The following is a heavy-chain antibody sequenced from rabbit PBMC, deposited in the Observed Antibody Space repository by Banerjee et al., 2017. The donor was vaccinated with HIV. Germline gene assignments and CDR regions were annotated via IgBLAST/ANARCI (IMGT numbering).Heavy chain of an antibody. CDR3: ARDGSGWGANFNL. D-gene: IGHD4-1*01. CDR1: GFDLSSYYY. J-gene: IGHJ4*01. CDR2: IYTGTSGST. V-gene: IGHV1S45*01. Sequence: QEQLEESGGGLVKPEGSLTLTCKASGFDLSSYYYMCWVRQAPGKGLELIACIYTGTSGSTYYANWAKGRFTISKTSSTTVTLQMTSLTAADTATYFCARDGSGWGANFNLWGPGTLVTVS.